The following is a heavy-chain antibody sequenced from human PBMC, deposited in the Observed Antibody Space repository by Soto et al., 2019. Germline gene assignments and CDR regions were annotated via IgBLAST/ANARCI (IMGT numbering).Heavy chain of an antibody. CDR2: ISSRSSII. J-gene: IGHJ6*02. Sequence: EVQLVESGGGLVQPGGSLRLSCAASGFTFSNYNMNWVRQAPGKGLEWVSYISSRSSIIYYADSVKGRFTISRDNAKNSLYLQMNSVRDEDTAVYYCARDCGKGYGMDVWGQGTTVTVSS. CDR1: GFTFSNYN. CDR3: ARDCGKGYGMDV. V-gene: IGHV3-48*02.